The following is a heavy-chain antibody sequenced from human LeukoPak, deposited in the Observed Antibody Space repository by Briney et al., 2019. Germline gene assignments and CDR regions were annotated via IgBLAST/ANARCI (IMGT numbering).Heavy chain of an antibody. CDR1: GGSISRYY. D-gene: IGHD6-13*01. CDR3: ARESPIPAAGTTYYYYFTMDV. Sequence: PSETLSLTCTVSGGSISRYYWSWIRHPAGKGLEWIGRMYTSGTTDYSPSLKSRVTMSVDTSKNQFSLKLSSVTAADTAVYYCARESPIPAAGTTYYYYFTMDVWGQGTTVTVSS. V-gene: IGHV4-4*07. J-gene: IGHJ6*02. CDR2: MYTSGTT.